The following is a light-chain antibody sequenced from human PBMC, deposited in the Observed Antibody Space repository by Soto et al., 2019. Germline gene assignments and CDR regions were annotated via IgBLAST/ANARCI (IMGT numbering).Light chain of an antibody. CDR3: SSYRSGPLYV. CDR2: DVT. Sequence: QSALTQPPSASGSPGQSVTISCTGTNSDVGAYNYVSWYQQHPGKALKLILYDVTHRPSGISNRFSGSKSGDSASLTISGLQAEDEAHYYCSSYRSGPLYVFGTGTKVTVL. V-gene: IGLV2-14*01. J-gene: IGLJ1*01. CDR1: NSDVGAYNY.